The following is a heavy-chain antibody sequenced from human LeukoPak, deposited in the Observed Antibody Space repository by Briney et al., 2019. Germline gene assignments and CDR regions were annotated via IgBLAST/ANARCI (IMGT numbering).Heavy chain of an antibody. Sequence: PGGSLRLSCAASGFTFSSYAMHWVRQAPGKGLEWVAVISYDGSNKYYADSVKGRFTISRDNSKNTLYLQMNSLRAEDTAVYYCARGDRYYDSSNQFDYWGQGTLVTVSS. CDR3: ARGDRYYDSSNQFDY. V-gene: IGHV3-30*04. CDR2: ISYDGSNK. D-gene: IGHD3-22*01. J-gene: IGHJ4*02. CDR1: GFTFSSYA.